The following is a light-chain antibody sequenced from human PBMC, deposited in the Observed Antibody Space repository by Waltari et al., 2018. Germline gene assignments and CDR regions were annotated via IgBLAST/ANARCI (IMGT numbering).Light chain of an antibody. CDR1: QAIRSY. CDR2: ATS. J-gene: IGKJ3*01. CDR3: QQLDSYPFT. Sequence: IQLTQSPSSLSASAGDRVTITCRASQAIRSYLAWYQQKPGKAPKVLIYATSTLQSGVPSRFSGSGSGTDFTLTISSLQPEDYYCQQLDSYPFTFGPGTKVDIK. V-gene: IGKV1-9*01.